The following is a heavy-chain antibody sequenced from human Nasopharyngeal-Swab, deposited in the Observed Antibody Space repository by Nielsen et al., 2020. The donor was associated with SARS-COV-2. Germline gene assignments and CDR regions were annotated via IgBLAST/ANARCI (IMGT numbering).Heavy chain of an antibody. CDR1: GFSFSDYY. D-gene: IGHD3-3*01. CDR3: ARAKRATIFGVVIMREFDY. Sequence: GGSLRLSCAASGFSFSDYYMSWIRQAPGKGLEWVSYITSVSSFTDYADSVKGRFTISRDNAKNTLYLQMNTLRAEDTAVYYCARAKRATIFGVVIMREFDYWGQGTLVTVSS. V-gene: IGHV3-11*06. J-gene: IGHJ4*02. CDR2: ITSVSSFT.